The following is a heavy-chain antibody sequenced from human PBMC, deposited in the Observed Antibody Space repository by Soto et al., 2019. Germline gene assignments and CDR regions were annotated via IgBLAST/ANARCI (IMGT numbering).Heavy chain of an antibody. V-gene: IGHV1-3*01. D-gene: IGHD4-17*01. CDR2: INAGNDNT. Sequence: ASVKVSCKASGYTFTTYVMHWVRQAPGQRLEWMGWINAGNDNTKYSQKFQGRVTITRDTSASTVYMELSSLKASDTAMYYCARDLDYGGNSEASDVWGQGTMVTVSS. CDR3: ARDLDYGGNSEASDV. J-gene: IGHJ3*01. CDR1: GYTFTTYV.